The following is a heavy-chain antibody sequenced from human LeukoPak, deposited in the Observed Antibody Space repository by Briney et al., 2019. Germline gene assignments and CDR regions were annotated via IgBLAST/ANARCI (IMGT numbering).Heavy chain of an antibody. V-gene: IGHV1-69*13. CDR2: IIPIFGTA. J-gene: IGHJ4*02. CDR1: GGTFSSYA. D-gene: IGHD6-6*01. CDR3: GGGGGYSSSSGGDY. Sequence: WASVKVSCKASGGTFSSYAISWVRQAPGQGLEWMGGIIPIFGTANYAQKFQGRVTITADESTSTAYMELSSLRSEDTAVYYCGGGGGYSSSSGGDYWGQGTLVTVSS.